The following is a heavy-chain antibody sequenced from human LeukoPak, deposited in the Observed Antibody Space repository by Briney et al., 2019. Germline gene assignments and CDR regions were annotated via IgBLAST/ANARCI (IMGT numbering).Heavy chain of an antibody. CDR2: ISYDGSNK. D-gene: IGHD6-6*01. V-gene: IGHV3-30*04. Sequence: TGGSLRLSCAASGFTFSSYAMSWVRQAPGKGLEWVAVISYDGSNKYYADSVKGRFTISRDNSKNTLYLQMNSLRAEDTAVYYCARERMPKYSQQGSDYWGQGTLVTVSS. CDR1: GFTFSSYA. CDR3: ARERMPKYSQQGSDY. J-gene: IGHJ4*02.